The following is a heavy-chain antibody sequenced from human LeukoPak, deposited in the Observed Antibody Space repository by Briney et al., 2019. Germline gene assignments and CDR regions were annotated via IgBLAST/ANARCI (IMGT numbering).Heavy chain of an antibody. CDR3: AKGRDGYDS. CDR1: GGSISSYY. Sequence: SETLSLTCTVSGGSISSYYWSWIRQPPGKGLEWIGYIYYSGSTNYNPSLKSRVTISVDMPKNQFSLKLSSVTAADTAVYYCAKGRDGYDSWGQGTLVTVSS. D-gene: IGHD5-24*01. V-gene: IGHV4-59*01. J-gene: IGHJ4*02. CDR2: IYYSGST.